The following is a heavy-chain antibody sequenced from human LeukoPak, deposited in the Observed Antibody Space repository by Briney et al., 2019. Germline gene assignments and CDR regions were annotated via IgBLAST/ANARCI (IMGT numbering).Heavy chain of an antibody. Sequence: ASVKVSCKTSGYTFTTYGILWVRQAPGQGLEWMGWISGYNGNTNFARKLQGRVTMTTDTSTSTAYMELRSLRSDDTAVYYCARDTDSWFGELLPSYDFDYWGQGTLVTVSS. J-gene: IGHJ4*02. CDR3: ARDTDSWFGELLPSYDFDY. V-gene: IGHV1-18*01. CDR2: ISGYNGNT. CDR1: GYTFTTYG. D-gene: IGHD3-10*01.